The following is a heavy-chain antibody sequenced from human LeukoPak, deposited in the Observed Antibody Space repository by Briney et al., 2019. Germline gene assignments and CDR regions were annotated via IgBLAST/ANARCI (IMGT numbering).Heavy chain of an antibody. V-gene: IGHV3-23*01. CDR3: AKRGYYYDSSGDYYFDY. CDR1: GFTFSSYA. J-gene: IGHJ4*02. Sequence: PGGSLRPSCAASGFTFSSYAMNWVRQAPGKGLEWVSGLSGTGVMTYYADSVKGRFTISRDNSKNTLYLQMNSLRAEDTAVYYCAKRGYYYDSSGDYYFDYWGQGTLVTVSS. CDR2: LSGTGVMT. D-gene: IGHD3-22*01.